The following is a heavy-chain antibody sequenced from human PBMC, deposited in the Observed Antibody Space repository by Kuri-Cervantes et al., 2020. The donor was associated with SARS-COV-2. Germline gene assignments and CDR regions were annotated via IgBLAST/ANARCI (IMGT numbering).Heavy chain of an antibody. CDR2: IWYDGSNK. CDR1: GFTFSSYG. D-gene: IGHD6-19*01. CDR3: ARDQTRSGWTFLFDY. J-gene: IGHJ4*02. Sequence: GESLKISCAVSGFTFSSYGMHWVRQAPGKGLEWVAVIWYDGSNKYYADSVKGRFTISRDNSKNTLYLQMNSLRAKDTAVYYCARDQTRSGWTFLFDYWGQGTLVTVSS. V-gene: IGHV3-33*08.